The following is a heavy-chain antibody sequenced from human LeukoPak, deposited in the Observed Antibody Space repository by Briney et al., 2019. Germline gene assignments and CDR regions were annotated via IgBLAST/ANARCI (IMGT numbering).Heavy chain of an antibody. D-gene: IGHD3-22*01. V-gene: IGHV1-69*06. CDR1: GGTFSSYA. Sequence: ASVKVSCKASGGTFSSYAISWVRQAPGQGLEWMGGIIPIFGTANYAQKFQGRVTITADKSTSTAYMELSSLRSDDTAVYYCASLKNSYDSSGYLVTDAFDIWGQGTMVTVSS. CDR3: ASLKNSYDSSGYLVTDAFDI. CDR2: IIPIFGTA. J-gene: IGHJ3*02.